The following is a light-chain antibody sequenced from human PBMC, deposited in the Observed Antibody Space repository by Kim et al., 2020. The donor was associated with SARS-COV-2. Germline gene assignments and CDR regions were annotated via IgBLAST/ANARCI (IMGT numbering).Light chain of an antibody. J-gene: IGLJ1*01. Sequence: QKVTISCSGSSSNIGNNYVSWYQQLPGAAPKLLIYDNNERPSGIPDLFSGSKSGTSATLGITGLQTGDEADYYCGSWDSSLSAGYVFGTGTKVTVL. CDR1: SSNIGNNY. CDR3: GSWDSSLSAGYV. V-gene: IGLV1-51*01. CDR2: DNN.